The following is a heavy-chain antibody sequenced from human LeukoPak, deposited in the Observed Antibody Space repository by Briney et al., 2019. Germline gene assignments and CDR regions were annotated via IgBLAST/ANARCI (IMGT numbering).Heavy chain of an antibody. V-gene: IGHV3-11*06. CDR3: GRFVGSGWKYFDY. CDR2: ISTSTSYT. D-gene: IGHD6-19*01. CDR1: GFTFSDYY. Sequence: GGSLRLSCAASGFTFSDYYMSWIRQAPGKGLECVSFISTSTSYTNYADSVKGRFSISRDNAKNSLYLQMNSLKAEDTAVYYCGRFVGSGWKYFDYWGQGALVTVSS. J-gene: IGHJ4*02.